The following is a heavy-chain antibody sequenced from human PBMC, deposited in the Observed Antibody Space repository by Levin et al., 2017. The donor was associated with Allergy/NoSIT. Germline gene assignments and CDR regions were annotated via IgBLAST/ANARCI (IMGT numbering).Heavy chain of an antibody. D-gene: IGHD3-16*02. Sequence: SGGSLRLSCTGSGFTFGDYAMSWVRQAPGKGLEWVGFIRNKAHGGTTEYAASVKGRLTISRDDSKSIAYLPMNSLKTEDTAVYFCARGGPPNDDDNWGSYRDGYCEYWGQGTLVTVSS. CDR1: GFTFGDYA. V-gene: IGHV3-49*04. J-gene: IGHJ4*02. CDR2: IRNKAHGGTT. CDR3: ARGGPPNDDDNWGSYRDGYCEY.